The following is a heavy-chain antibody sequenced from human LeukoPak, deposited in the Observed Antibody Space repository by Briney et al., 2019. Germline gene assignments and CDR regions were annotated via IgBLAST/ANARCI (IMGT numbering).Heavy chain of an antibody. CDR3: ASQYTSSRIFDD. CDR1: GFTFSTYA. V-gene: IGHV3-23*01. D-gene: IGHD6-13*01. CDR2: ISGSDRST. Sequence: GGSLRLSCAASGFTFSTYAMSWVRQAPGKGLEWVSGISGSDRSTYYADSVKGRFTVSRDNAKNSLYLQMNSLRAEDTAVYFCASQYTSSRIFDDWGQGTLVTVSS. J-gene: IGHJ4*02.